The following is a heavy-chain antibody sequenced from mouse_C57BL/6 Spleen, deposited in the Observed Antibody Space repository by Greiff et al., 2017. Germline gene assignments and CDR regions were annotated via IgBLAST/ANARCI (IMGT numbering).Heavy chain of an antibody. CDR2: IRLKSDNYAT. CDR3: TGYYYGSFAY. Sequence: EVQGVESGGGLVQPGGSMKLSCVASGFTFSNYWMNWVRQSPEKGLEWVAQIRLKSDNYATHYAESVKGRFTISRDDSKSSVYLQMNNLRAEDTGIYYCTGYYYGSFAYWGQGTLVTVSA. V-gene: IGHV6-3*01. J-gene: IGHJ3*01. D-gene: IGHD1-1*01. CDR1: GFTFSNYW.